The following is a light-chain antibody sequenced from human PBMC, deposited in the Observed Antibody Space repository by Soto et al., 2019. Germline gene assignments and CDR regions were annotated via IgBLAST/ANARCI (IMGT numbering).Light chain of an antibody. V-gene: IGLV1-40*01. J-gene: IGLJ1*01. CDR1: SSNIGAGYD. CDR3: QSYDSTLSGHHV. CDR2: GNS. Sequence: QSVLTQPPSVSGAPGQRVTISCTGSSSNIGAGYDVHWYQQLPGTAPKLLIYGNSNRPSGVPDRFSGSKSGTSASLAITGLQPDDQADYYCQSYDSTLSGHHVFATGTKVTVL.